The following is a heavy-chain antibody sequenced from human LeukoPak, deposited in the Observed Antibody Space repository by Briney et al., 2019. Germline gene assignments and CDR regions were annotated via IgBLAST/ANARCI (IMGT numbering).Heavy chain of an antibody. V-gene: IGHV3-21*01. CDR3: ARDGHYDAFDI. CDR2: ISSSSSYT. CDR1: GFXFSSYS. J-gene: IGHJ3*02. D-gene: IGHD1-26*01. Sequence: GGSLRLSCAASGFXFSSYSMNWVRQAPGKGLEWVSSISSSSSYTYYADSVKGRFTISRDNAKNSLYLQMNSLRAEDTAVYYCARDGHYDAFDIWGQGTMVTVSS.